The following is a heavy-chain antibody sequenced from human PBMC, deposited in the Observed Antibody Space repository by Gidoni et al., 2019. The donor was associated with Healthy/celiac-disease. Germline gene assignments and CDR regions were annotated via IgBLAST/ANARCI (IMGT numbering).Heavy chain of an antibody. Sequence: QVQLQESGPGLVKPSQTLSLTCPVSGGSISSGSYSWRWIRQPAGKGLEWIGRIDTSGSTNYNPSLKSRVTISVDASKNQCSLKLSSVTAADTAVYYCARTMVRGTLNWFDPWGQGTLVTVSS. V-gene: IGHV4-61*02. CDR2: IDTSGST. CDR1: GGSISSGSYS. J-gene: IGHJ5*02. CDR3: ARTMVRGTLNWFDP. D-gene: IGHD3-10*01.